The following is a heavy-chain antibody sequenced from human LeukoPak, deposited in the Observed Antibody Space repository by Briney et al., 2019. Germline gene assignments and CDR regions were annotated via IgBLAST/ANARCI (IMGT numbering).Heavy chain of an antibody. CDR1: GFTFSSYD. J-gene: IGHJ6*02. CDR3: ARARSWYGYYYYGMDV. D-gene: IGHD6-13*01. CDR2: IGTAGDT. V-gene: IGHV3-13*01. Sequence: GGSLRLSRAASGFTFSSYDMHWVRQATGKGLEWVSAIGTAGDTYYPGSVKGRFTISRENAKNSLYLQMNSLRAGDTAVYYCARARSWYGYYYYGMDVWGQGTTVTVSS.